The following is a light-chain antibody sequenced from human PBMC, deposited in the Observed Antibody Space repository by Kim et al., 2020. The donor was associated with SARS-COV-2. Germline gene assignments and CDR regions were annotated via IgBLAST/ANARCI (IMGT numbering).Light chain of an antibody. CDR1: SSDVGGYNY. CDR3: SSYAGSNIWV. CDR2: EVS. V-gene: IGLV2-8*01. Sequence: GQSSTNYRPGTSSDVGGYNYVSSYQQHPGNAPKRMIYEVSKRPSGVPDRFSGSKSGNTASLTVSGLQAEDEADYYCSSYAGSNIWVFGGGTQLTVL. J-gene: IGLJ3*02.